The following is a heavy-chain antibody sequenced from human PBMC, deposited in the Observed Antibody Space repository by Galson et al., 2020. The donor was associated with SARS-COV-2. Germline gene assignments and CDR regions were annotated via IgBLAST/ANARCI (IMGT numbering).Heavy chain of an antibody. V-gene: IGHV3-15*01. CDR1: GFTFSNAR. CDR2: IKSKTDGGTT. CDR3: TTVRRGITMVRGVIGAYYYMDV. Sequence: GRSLRLSCAASGFTFSNARMSWVRQAPGKGLEWVGRIKSKTDGGTTDYAAPVKGRFTISRDDSKNTLYLQMNSLKTEDTAVYYCTTVRRGITMVRGVIGAYYYMDVWGKGTTVTISS. D-gene: IGHD3-10*01. J-gene: IGHJ6*03.